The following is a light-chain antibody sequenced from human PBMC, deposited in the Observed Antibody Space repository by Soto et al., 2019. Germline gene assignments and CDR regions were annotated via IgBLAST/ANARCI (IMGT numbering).Light chain of an antibody. J-gene: IGLJ1*01. CDR2: DVS. V-gene: IGLV2-14*01. Sequence: QSALTQPASVSGSPGQSITISCTGTSSDVGGYNYVSWYQQHPGKAPKLIIYDVSNRPSGVYNRFSGTNSGNTASLPVSGVQDEYEADYYGSLYPRSSTLLDVFGTGTKLTVL. CDR1: SSDVGGYNY. CDR3: SLYPRSSTLLDV.